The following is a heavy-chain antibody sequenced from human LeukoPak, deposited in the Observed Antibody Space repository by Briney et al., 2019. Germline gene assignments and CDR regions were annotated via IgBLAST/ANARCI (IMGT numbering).Heavy chain of an antibody. CDR3: ARAPRYYYGSGVPHFDY. J-gene: IGHJ4*02. Sequence: ASVKVSCKASGYTFTSYYMHWVRQAPGQGLEWMGIINPSGGSTSYAQKFQGRVTMTRDTSTSTVYMELSSLRSEGTAVYYCARAPRYYYGSGVPHFDYWGQGTLVTVSS. D-gene: IGHD3-10*01. V-gene: IGHV1-46*01. CDR1: GYTFTSYY. CDR2: INPSGGST.